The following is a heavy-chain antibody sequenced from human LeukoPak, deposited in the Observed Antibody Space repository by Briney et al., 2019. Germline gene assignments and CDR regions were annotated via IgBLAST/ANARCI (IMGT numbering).Heavy chain of an antibody. CDR1: GFTFRNYW. V-gene: IGHV3-7*05. D-gene: IGHD3-10*01. J-gene: IGHJ5*02. CDR2: IKPEGSEK. Sequence: PGGSLRLSCVASGFTFRNYWMTWVRQAPGKGLEWVANIKPEGSEKYYVDSVRGRFTISRDNAKDSLYLQMNRLRAEDTAVYYCVRGSSGNVVRGVAWAWFDPWGQGTLVTVSS. CDR3: VRGSSGNVVRGVAWAWFDP.